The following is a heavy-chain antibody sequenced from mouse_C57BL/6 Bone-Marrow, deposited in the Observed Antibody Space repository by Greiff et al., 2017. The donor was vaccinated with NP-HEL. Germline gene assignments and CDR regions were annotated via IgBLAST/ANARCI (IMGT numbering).Heavy chain of an antibody. CDR2: IWSGGST. V-gene: IGHV2-2*01. CDR3: ARNSFITTVVVPSNWYFDV. CDR1: GFSLTSYG. J-gene: IGHJ1*03. Sequence: QVQLQQSGPGLVQPSQSLSITCTVSGFSLTSYGVHWVRQSPGKGLEWLGVIWSGGSTDYNAAFISRLSISKDNSKSQVFFKMNSLQADDTAIYYCARNSFITTVVVPSNWYFDVWGTGTTVTVSS. D-gene: IGHD1-1*01.